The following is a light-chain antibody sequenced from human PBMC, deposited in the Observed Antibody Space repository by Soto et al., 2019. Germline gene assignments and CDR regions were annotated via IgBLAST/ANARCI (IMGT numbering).Light chain of an antibody. CDR3: QRPGT. CDR1: QSVSTS. CDR2: GAS. Sequence: ESVLTQSPATLSLSPGERAILSCRASQSVSTSLAWYQQKPGQAPRLLIYGASTRATGIPARFSGSGSGTDFTLIISSLKTEDFLTYYWQRPGTFGQGTKLEIK. J-gene: IGKJ2*01. V-gene: IGKV3-11*01.